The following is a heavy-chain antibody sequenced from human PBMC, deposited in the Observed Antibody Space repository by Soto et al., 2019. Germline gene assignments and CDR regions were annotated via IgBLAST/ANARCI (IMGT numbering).Heavy chain of an antibody. CDR1: GGSISSGGYY. CDR3: ARDHGTRIDSI. V-gene: IGHV4-31*03. D-gene: IGHD1-1*01. J-gene: IGHJ4*02. Sequence: SETLSLTCTVSGGSISSGGYYWSWIRQLPGKGLEWIGHMYYDGTTHYNPSLKSRVTVSVHTSKNQFSLILSSLTAADTAVYYCARDHGTRIDSIWGQGTLVTVSS. CDR2: MYYDGTT.